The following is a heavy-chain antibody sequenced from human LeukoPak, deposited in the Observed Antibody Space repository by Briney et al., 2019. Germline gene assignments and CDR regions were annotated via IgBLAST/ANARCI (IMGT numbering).Heavy chain of an antibody. Sequence: PGGSLRLSCAASGFTFNNYAMSWVRRAPGKGLEWVSLIRGSTYYADSVKGRFTISRDNSQNTLYLQMNSLRAEDTALYYCAKDLGGSTDYWGQGTLVTVSS. CDR1: GFTFNNYA. V-gene: IGHV3-23*01. D-gene: IGHD5-12*01. CDR3: AKDLGGSTDY. J-gene: IGHJ4*02. CDR2: IRGST.